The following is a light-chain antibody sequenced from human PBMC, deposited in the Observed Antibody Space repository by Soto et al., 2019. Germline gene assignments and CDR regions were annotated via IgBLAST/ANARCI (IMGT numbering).Light chain of an antibody. J-gene: IGKJ2*01. Sequence: EIVLTQSPGTLSLSPGERATLSCRASQSVSSSYLAWYQQKPGQAPRLLIYGASSRATGIPDRFSGSGSGTDFTLTISRLEPEDXXXYYCQQYGSSPPDTFGQGTKLEIK. CDR1: QSVSSSY. CDR2: GAS. V-gene: IGKV3-20*01. CDR3: QQYGSSPPDT.